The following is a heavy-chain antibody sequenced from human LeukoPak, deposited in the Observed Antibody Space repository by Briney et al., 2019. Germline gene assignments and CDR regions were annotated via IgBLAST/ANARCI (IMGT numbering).Heavy chain of an antibody. D-gene: IGHD3-16*01. Sequence: LETLSLTCTVSVGSLSRYYWTWIKQPPGTGLEWMRYISNPGSPNDNPSLQSRVTISVDPSKNQFSLNLTSVSGADTAVYYCAKVGRGDYLWGSYSFDYWGQGTLVTVSS. CDR2: ISNPGSP. V-gene: IGHV4-59*01. CDR1: VGSLSRYY. J-gene: IGHJ4*02. CDR3: AKVGRGDYLWGSYSFDY.